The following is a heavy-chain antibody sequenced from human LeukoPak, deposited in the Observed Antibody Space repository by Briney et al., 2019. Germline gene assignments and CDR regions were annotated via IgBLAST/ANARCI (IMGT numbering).Heavy chain of an antibody. D-gene: IGHD1-26*01. CDR3: ASDQSGGSYLGGPNWFDP. CDR2: IRGSSLTI. CDR1: GFTFSSYS. J-gene: IGHJ5*02. V-gene: IGHV3-48*02. Sequence: GGSLRLSCAASGFTFSSYSMSWVRQAPGKGLEWVSYIRGSSLTIYYTDSVKGRFTISRDNAKNSLYLQMNSLRDEDTAVYYCASDQSGGSYLGGPNWFDPWGQGTLVTVSS.